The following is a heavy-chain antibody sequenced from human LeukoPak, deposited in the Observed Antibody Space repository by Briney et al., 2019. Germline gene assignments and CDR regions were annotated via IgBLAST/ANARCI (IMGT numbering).Heavy chain of an antibody. CDR1: SGSVSSITHY. Sequence: PSETLSLTCSVSSGSVSSITHYWTWLRQPPGQGLEWIGYMYYSGSTNYNPSLKSRVTISGDTTKNQFSLKLTSVTAADTAVYYCARGSLKGECGEFDPWGQGTLVTVSS. CDR3: ARGSLKGECGEFDP. D-gene: IGHD3-16*01. CDR2: MYYSGST. J-gene: IGHJ5*02. V-gene: IGHV4-61*01.